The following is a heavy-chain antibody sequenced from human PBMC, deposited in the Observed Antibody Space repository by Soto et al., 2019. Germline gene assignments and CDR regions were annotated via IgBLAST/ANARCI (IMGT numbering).Heavy chain of an antibody. V-gene: IGHV3-23*01. CDR1: GFAFSAYT. J-gene: IGHJ5*02. CDR3: AKLSSVPTAILNWFDP. D-gene: IGHD2-21*02. CDR2: FGGNDGGT. Sequence: GGSLRLSCVASGFAFSAYTLSWVRQAPGKGLEWVSTFGGNDGGTFYADSVKGRFTMSRDNSKNTLHLQINNLSPEDTAIYYCAKLSSVPTAILNWFDPWGQGTLVTVSS.